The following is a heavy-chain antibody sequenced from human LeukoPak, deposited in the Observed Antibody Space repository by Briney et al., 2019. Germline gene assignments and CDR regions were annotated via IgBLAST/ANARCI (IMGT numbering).Heavy chain of an antibody. CDR2: IWYDGSNK. V-gene: IGHV3-33*01. CDR3: ARGNDHNSGSLDY. J-gene: IGHJ4*02. CDR1: GFTFNRYG. Sequence: GGSLRLSCAASGFTFNRYGMHWVRQAPGKGLEWVAVIWYDGSNKYYADSVKGRFTISRDSSKNTLYVQMNSLRAEDTALYYCARGNDHNSGSLDYWGQGTLVTVSS. D-gene: IGHD6-19*01.